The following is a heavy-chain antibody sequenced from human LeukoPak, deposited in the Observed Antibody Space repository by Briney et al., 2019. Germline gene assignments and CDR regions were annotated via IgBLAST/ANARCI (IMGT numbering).Heavy chain of an antibody. D-gene: IGHD3-3*01. CDR3: ARTYDFGRGPPGDAFDN. J-gene: IGHJ3*02. Sequence: GGSLRLSCAASGFTFSSYSMNWVRQAPGKGLEWVSYIDGNSGIKYYADSVQGRFTISRDNAQDSVFLQMTSLRVDDTAVYYCARTYDFGRGPPGDAFDNWGQGTLVTVPS. V-gene: IGHV3-48*01. CDR1: GFTFSSYS. CDR2: IDGNSGIK.